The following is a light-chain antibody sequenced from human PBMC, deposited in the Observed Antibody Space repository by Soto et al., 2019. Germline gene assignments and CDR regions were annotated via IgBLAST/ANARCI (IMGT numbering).Light chain of an antibody. CDR1: QSISNS. CDR2: GAS. CDR3: QQYNNWPPRT. J-gene: IGKJ2*01. V-gene: IGKV3-15*01. Sequence: EIVMTQSPASLSVSPGETATLSCRASQSISNSLAWYQQKPGQAPSLLIYGASTRATGMPARFSGSGSGTEFTLTISSLQSEDYALYYCQQYNNWPPRTFGQGTKLEIK.